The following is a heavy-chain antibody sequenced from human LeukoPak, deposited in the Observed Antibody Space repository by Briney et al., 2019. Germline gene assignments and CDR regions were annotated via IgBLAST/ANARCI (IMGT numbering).Heavy chain of an antibody. CDR3: ARGYWPDY. Sequence: PGGSLRLSCAASGFTFNILAMTWVHQAPGKGLDWVSTISGSGTSTFYADSVKGRFTISRDNSKNTLFLQMNSLRADDTAIYYCARGYWPDYWGQGTLVTVSS. CDR1: GFTFNILA. J-gene: IGHJ4*02. V-gene: IGHV3-23*01. D-gene: IGHD2-8*02. CDR2: ISGSGTST.